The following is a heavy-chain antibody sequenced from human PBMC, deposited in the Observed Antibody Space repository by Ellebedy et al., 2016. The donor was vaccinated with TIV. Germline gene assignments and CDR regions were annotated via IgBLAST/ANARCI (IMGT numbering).Heavy chain of an antibody. V-gene: IGHV1-2*02. J-gene: IGHJ4*02. Sequence: ASVKVSCXASGYTFTGYYMHWVRQAPGQGLEWMGWINPNSGGTNYAQKLQGRVTMTTDTSTSTAYMELRSLRSDDTAVYYCAREMDYYDRVAGYWGQGTLVTVSS. CDR3: AREMDYYDRVAGY. D-gene: IGHD3-22*01. CDR2: INPNSGGT. CDR1: GYTFTGYY.